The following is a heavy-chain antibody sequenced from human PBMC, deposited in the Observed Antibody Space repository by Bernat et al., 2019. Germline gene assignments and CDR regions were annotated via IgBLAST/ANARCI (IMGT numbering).Heavy chain of an antibody. V-gene: IGHV4-34*01. CDR2: INHSGST. J-gene: IGHJ4*02. Sequence: QVQLQQWGAGLLKPSETLSLTCAVYGGSFSGYYWSWIRQPPGKGLEWIGEINHSGSTNYNPSLKSRVTISVDTSKNQFSLKLSSVTAADTAVYYCAGVLMVQGATSDYWGQGTLVTVSS. D-gene: IGHD3-10*01. CDR1: GGSFSGYY. CDR3: AGVLMVQGATSDY.